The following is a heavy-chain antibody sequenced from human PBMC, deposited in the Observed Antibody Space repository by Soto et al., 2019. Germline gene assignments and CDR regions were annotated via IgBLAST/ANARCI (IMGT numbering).Heavy chain of an antibody. CDR1: GGSVXXXXXX. D-gene: IGHD6-13*01. Sequence: QVQLQESGPGLVKPSETLSLTCTVSGGSVXXXXXXXSWIRQPPGKGLEWIGYIYYSGSTNYNPSLKSRXXXXXXXXXXXXXXXXXXXXXXXXXXXXXAXXXXXWYQGRYYYGMDVWGQGTTVTVSS. V-gene: IGHV4-61*01. CDR2: IYYSGST. CDR3: AXXXXXWYQGRYYYGMDV. J-gene: IGHJ6*02.